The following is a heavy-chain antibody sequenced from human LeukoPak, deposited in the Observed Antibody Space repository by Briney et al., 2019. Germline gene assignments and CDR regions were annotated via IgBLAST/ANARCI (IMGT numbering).Heavy chain of an antibody. CDR1: GGTFTSYA. Sequence: ASLKVSCKASGGTFTSYAISWVRQAPGQGLEWMGGIIPIFGKANYAQKFQGRVTITADESTSTAYMELSSLRSEDTAVYYCARYYGSGSYYGIGPQYDAFDIWGQGTMVTVSS. CDR3: ARYYGSGSYYGIGPQYDAFDI. CDR2: IIPIFGKA. V-gene: IGHV1-69*13. J-gene: IGHJ3*02. D-gene: IGHD3-10*01.